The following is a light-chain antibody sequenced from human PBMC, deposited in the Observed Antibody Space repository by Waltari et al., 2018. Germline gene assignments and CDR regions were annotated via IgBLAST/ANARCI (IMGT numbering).Light chain of an antibody. V-gene: IGKV3-15*01. J-gene: IGKJ1*01. CDR3: QQYNYWRT. CDR1: ESVGSA. CDR2: GAS. Sequence: EIVMTQSPDALSVSTGESATLSCRASESVGSALAWYQQRPGQPPRLLIYGASTRATGIPARFSGSGSGTEFTLTISSLQSEDFAVYYCQQYNYWRTFGQGTKVEIK.